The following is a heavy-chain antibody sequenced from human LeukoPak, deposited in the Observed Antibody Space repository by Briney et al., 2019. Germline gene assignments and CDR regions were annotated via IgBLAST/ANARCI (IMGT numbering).Heavy chain of an antibody. V-gene: IGHV3-7*03. CDR1: GFIFSNYW. Sequence: GGSLRLSCAASGFIFSNYWMSWVRQAPGKGLEWVASIKQTGSERYHVDSVKGRFTISRDNAKNSLYLQMNSLRAEDTAIYYCARDASNWGYDYWGQGTLVTVSS. J-gene: IGHJ4*02. D-gene: IGHD7-27*01. CDR2: IKQTGSER. CDR3: ARDASNWGYDY.